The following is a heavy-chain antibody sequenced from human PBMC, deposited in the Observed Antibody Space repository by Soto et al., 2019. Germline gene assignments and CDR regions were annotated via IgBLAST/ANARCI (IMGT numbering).Heavy chain of an antibody. CDR2: ISYDGSNK. Sequence: QVQLVESGGGVVQPGRSLRLSCAASGFTFSSYAMHWVRQAPGKGLEWVAVISYDGSNKYYADSVKGRFTISRDNSKNTLYLQMNSLRAEDTAVYYCARDFRVVGIYYGMDVWGQGTTVTVSS. J-gene: IGHJ6*02. V-gene: IGHV3-30-3*01. CDR3: ARDFRVVGIYYGMDV. CDR1: GFTFSSYA. D-gene: IGHD1-26*01.